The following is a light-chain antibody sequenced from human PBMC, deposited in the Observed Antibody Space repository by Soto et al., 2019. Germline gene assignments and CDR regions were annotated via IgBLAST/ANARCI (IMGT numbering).Light chain of an antibody. Sequence: AIRITQSPSSLSASTGDRVTITRRASQGISSYLAWYQQKPGKAPKLLIYAASTLQSGVPSRFSGSGSGADFTLTISCLQSEDFATYYCQQYYSYPRTFGQGTKVDIK. CDR1: QGISSY. CDR3: QQYYSYPRT. CDR2: AAS. V-gene: IGKV1-8*01. J-gene: IGKJ1*01.